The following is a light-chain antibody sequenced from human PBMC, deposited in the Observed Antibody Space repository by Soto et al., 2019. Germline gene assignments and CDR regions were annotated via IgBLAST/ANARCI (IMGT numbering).Light chain of an antibody. J-gene: IGKJ1*01. Sequence: DIQMTQSPSTLSASIGDRVTITCRASQSISSWLAWYQQKPGKAPKLLIYDASKLESGVPLRFRGSGSGTEFRLTIRSLQPDDFATDFCQQYDSYYLTFGQGTKVEIK. CDR2: DAS. V-gene: IGKV1-5*01. CDR3: QQYDSYYLT. CDR1: QSISSW.